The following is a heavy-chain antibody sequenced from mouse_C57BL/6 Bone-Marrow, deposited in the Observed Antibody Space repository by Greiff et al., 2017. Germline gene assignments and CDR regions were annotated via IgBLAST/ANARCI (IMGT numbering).Heavy chain of an antibody. Sequence: QVQLQQPGAELVRPGTSVKLSCKASGYTFTSYWMHWVKQRPGQGLEWIGVIDPSDSYTNYNQKFKGKATLTVDTSSSTAYMQLGSRTSEDSAVYYCARGVGQAHWGQGTLVTVSA. CDR3: ARGVGQAH. V-gene: IGHV1-59*01. J-gene: IGHJ3*01. CDR1: GYTFTSYW. D-gene: IGHD3-3*01. CDR2: IDPSDSYT.